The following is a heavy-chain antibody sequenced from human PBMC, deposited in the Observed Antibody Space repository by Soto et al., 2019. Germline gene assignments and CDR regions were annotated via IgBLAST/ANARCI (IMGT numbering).Heavy chain of an antibody. J-gene: IGHJ6*03. CDR2: INAGNGNT. CDR3: ARDSAAGPFLRYYYMDV. V-gene: IGHV1-3*01. D-gene: IGHD6-13*01. Sequence: ASVKVSCKASGYTFTSYAMHWVRQAPGQRLEWMGWINAGNGNTKYSQKFQGRVTITRDTSASTAYMELSSLRSEDTAVYYCARDSAAGPFLRYYYMDVWGKGTTVTVSS. CDR1: GYTFTSYA.